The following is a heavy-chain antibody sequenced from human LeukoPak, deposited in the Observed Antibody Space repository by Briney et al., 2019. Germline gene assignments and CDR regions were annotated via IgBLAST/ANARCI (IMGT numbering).Heavy chain of an antibody. D-gene: IGHD1-7*01. J-gene: IGHJ6*02. CDR3: AKDHVDLELRFYYGMDV. V-gene: IGHV3-23*01. CDR2: ISGSGGST. Sequence: PGGSLRLSCAASGFTFSSYAMSWVRQAPGKGLEWVSAISGSGGSTYYADSVKGRFTISRDNSKNTLYLQMNSLRAEDTALYYCAKDHVDLELRFYYGMDVWGQGTTVTVSS. CDR1: GFTFSSYA.